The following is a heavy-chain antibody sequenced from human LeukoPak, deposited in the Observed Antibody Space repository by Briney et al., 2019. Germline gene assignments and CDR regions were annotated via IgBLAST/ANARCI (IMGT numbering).Heavy chain of an antibody. CDR3: AGMRITTPTVRTLDY. CDR1: GGSMSTYY. Sequence: SETLSLTCTVSGGSMSTYYWTWIRQPPWKGLEWIGFIYYTGSTNYNPSLKSRVTISVDTSKNQFSLKLSSVTAADTAVYYCAGMRITTPTVRTLDYWGQGTLVTVSS. CDR2: IYYTGST. V-gene: IGHV4-59*01. J-gene: IGHJ4*02. D-gene: IGHD1-14*01.